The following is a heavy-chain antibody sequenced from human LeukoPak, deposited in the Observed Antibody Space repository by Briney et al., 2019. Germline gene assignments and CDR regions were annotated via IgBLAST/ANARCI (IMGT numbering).Heavy chain of an antibody. D-gene: IGHD2-2*01. CDR2: IYTSGST. CDR3: ARDSTTNWGTHLLDY. V-gene: IGHV4-61*02. CDR1: GDSISSSGYY. Sequence: PSETLSLTCTVSGDSISSSGYYYDWIRQPAGKGLEWIGRIYTSGSTNYNPSLKSRVTMSVDTSKNQFSLKLSSVTAADTAVYYCARDSTTNWGTHLLDYWGQGTLVTVSS. J-gene: IGHJ4*02.